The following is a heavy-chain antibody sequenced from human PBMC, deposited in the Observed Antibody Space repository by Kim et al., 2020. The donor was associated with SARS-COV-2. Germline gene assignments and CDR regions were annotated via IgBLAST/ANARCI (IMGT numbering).Heavy chain of an antibody. J-gene: IGHJ4*02. Sequence: GGSLRLSCAASGFTFSDYNMNWVRQAPGKGLEWVSYISSDSSTMYYADSVKGRFTISRDNAKNSLYLQVSSLRDEDTAVYYCARVRSFSCFDYWGQGTLVTVPS. V-gene: IGHV3-48*02. CDR2: ISSDSSTM. D-gene: IGHD3-10*01. CDR3: ARVRSFSCFDY. CDR1: GFTFSDYN.